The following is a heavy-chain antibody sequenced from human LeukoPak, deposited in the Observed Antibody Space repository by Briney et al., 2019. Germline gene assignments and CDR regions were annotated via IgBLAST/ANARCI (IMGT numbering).Heavy chain of an antibody. D-gene: IGHD6-19*01. J-gene: IGHJ4*02. Sequence: PGGSLRLPCAASGFTFRSYWMHWVRLPPGKGLVWVSRIKSDGSSTSYADFVKGRFTISRDNAKNTPYLQMNSLRAEDTAVYYCAREGRIAVAGFDYWGQGTLVTVSS. CDR1: GFTFRSYW. CDR2: IKSDGSST. CDR3: AREGRIAVAGFDY. V-gene: IGHV3-74*01.